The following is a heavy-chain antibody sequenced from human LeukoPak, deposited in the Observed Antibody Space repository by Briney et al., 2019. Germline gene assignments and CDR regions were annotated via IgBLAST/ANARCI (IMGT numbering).Heavy chain of an antibody. CDR3: ARAGYDSSGYYSY. J-gene: IGHJ4*02. Sequence: ASVKVSCKASGYTFTNYYMHWVRQAPGQGLEWMGIINPSGGSTSYAQKFQGRVTMTRDTAMSTVYMELSSLRSEATAVYYSARAGYDSSGYYSYWGQGTLVTVSS. CDR2: INPSGGST. D-gene: IGHD3-22*01. V-gene: IGHV1-46*01. CDR1: GYTFTNYY.